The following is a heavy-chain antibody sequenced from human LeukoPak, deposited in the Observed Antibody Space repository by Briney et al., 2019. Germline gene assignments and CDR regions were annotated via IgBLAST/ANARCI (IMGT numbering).Heavy chain of an antibody. V-gene: IGHV3-30-3*01. Sequence: PGGSLRLSCAASGFTFSNYAMHWVRQAPGKGLEWVAIIPYDGSSKYYADSVKGRFTISRDDSKNTLYLQMNSLRSEDTAVYYCARGGFGGYVIDYWGQGTLVIVSS. CDR2: IPYDGSSK. D-gene: IGHD5-12*01. CDR1: GFTFSNYA. J-gene: IGHJ4*02. CDR3: ARGGFGGYVIDY.